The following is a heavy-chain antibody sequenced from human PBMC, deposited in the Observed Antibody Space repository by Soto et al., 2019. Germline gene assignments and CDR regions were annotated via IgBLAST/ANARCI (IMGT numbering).Heavy chain of an antibody. Sequence: SLRLSCAASGFTFSSYGMHWVRQAPGKGLEWVAVISYDGSNKYYADSVKGRFTISRDNSKNTLYLQMNSLRAEDTAVYYCAKEVVLRYFDRSTPCGMDVWGQGTTVTVSS. CDR3: AKEVVLRYFDRSTPCGMDV. D-gene: IGHD3-9*01. CDR2: ISYDGSNK. CDR1: GFTFSSYG. J-gene: IGHJ6*02. V-gene: IGHV3-30*18.